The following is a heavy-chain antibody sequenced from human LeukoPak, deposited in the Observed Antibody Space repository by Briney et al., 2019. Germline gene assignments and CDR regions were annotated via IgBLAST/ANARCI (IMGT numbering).Heavy chain of an antibody. D-gene: IGHD3-16*01. V-gene: IGHV4-4*07. Sequence: SETLSLTCTVSGGSISSYSWSWIRQPAGKGLEWIGLIYSSGSSNYNPSLKSRVTISVDTSKNQFSLKLDSVTAADMAVYYCARGFGAFDIWGQGTMVTVSS. CDR1: GGSISSYS. J-gene: IGHJ3*02. CDR2: IYSSGSS. CDR3: ARGFGAFDI.